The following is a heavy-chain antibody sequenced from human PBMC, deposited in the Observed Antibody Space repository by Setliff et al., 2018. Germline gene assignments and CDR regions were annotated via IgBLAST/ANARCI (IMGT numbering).Heavy chain of an antibody. CDR3: VRATEKFGLYSSSSNPFDI. D-gene: IGHD6-6*01. CDR1: GGSISSGYY. CDR2: ISYSATT. J-gene: IGHJ3*02. V-gene: IGHV4-31*03. Sequence: PSETLSLTCTVSGGSISSGYYWGWIRQHPGQGLEWIGYISYSATTSYNPSLKSRTSISMHTSRDQLSLQLTAVTAADTAMYYCVRATEKFGLYSSSSNPFDIWGQGTMVTVSS.